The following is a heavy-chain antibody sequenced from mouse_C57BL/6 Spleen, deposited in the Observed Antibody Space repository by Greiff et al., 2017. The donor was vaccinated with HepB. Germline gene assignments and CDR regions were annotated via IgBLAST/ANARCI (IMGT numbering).Heavy chain of an antibody. CDR1: GYTFTSYW. D-gene: IGHD1-1*01. CDR2: IDPSDSYT. CDR3: ARKTDYYGSSYDYAMDY. Sequence: VQLQQPGAELVMPGASVKLSCKASGYTFTSYWMHWVKQRPGQGLEWIGEIDPSDSYTNYNQKFKGKSTLTVDKSSSTAYMQLSSLTSEDSAVYYCARKTDYYGSSYDYAMDYWGQGTSVTVSS. J-gene: IGHJ4*01. V-gene: IGHV1-69*01.